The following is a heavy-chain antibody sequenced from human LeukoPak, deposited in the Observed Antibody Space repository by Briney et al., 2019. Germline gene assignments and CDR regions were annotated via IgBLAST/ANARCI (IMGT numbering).Heavy chain of an antibody. CDR2: INPNSGGT. CDR1: GYTFTGYY. CDR3: ARLGLNCSSTSCYIAPIDY. D-gene: IGHD2-2*02. J-gene: IGHJ4*02. V-gene: IGHV1-2*02. Sequence: ASVKVSCKASGYTFTGYYMHWVRQAPGQGLKWMGWINPNSGGTNYAQKFQGRVTMTRDTSISTAYMELSRLRSDDTAVYYCARLGLNCSSTSCYIAPIDYWGQGTLVTVSS.